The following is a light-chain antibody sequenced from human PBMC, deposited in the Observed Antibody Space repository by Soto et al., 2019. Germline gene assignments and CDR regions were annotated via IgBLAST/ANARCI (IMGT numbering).Light chain of an antibody. V-gene: IGKV3-15*01. Sequence: ESVLRQSRGTLSLSPGERATLSCRASQSVSSSYLAWYQQKPGQAPRLLIYGASTRATGIPARFSGSGSGTEFTLTISSLQSEDFAVYYCQQYNNWPPIPFGQGTRLEIK. CDR2: GAS. CDR3: QQYNNWPPIP. CDR1: QSVSSSY. J-gene: IGKJ5*01.